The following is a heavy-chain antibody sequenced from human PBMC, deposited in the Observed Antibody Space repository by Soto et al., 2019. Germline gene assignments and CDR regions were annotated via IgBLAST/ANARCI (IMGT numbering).Heavy chain of an antibody. CDR2: IYPGDSDT. J-gene: IGHJ4*02. CDR3: ARYDSSGYLSYFDY. Sequence: GEALKISCKGSGYSFTSYWIGWVRQIPVKGLELMGIIYPGDSDTRYSPSFQGQVTISADKSISTAYLQWSSLKASDTAMYYCARYDSSGYLSYFDYWGQGTLVTVSS. D-gene: IGHD3-22*01. CDR1: GYSFTSYW. V-gene: IGHV5-51*01.